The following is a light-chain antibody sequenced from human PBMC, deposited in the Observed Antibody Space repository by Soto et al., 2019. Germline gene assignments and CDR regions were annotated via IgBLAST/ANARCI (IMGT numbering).Light chain of an antibody. V-gene: IGLV2-14*01. CDR2: EVS. CDR1: SSDVGGYDY. Sequence: QSVLTQPASVSGSPGQSITISCTGTSSDVGGYDYVSWYQQHPGKAPKLLIYEVSDRPSGVSTRFSGSKSGSTASLTISGLQTEDEADYYCSLYTSTSTLVFGPGTKVTVL. J-gene: IGLJ1*01. CDR3: SLYTSTSTLV.